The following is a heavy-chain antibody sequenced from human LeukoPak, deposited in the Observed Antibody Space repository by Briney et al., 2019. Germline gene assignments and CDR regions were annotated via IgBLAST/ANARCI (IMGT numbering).Heavy chain of an antibody. D-gene: IGHD2-8*02. J-gene: IGHJ4*02. CDR3: GREISGREFDY. CDR2: IYSGGST. V-gene: IGHV3-66*01. CDR1: GFTVSSNY. Sequence: PGGSLRLSCAASGFTVSSNYMSWVRQAPGKGLEWVSVIYSGGSTYYADSVKGRFSISRDNSKNTLFLQMNSLRPEDTAVYYCGREISGREFDYWGQGTLVTVSS.